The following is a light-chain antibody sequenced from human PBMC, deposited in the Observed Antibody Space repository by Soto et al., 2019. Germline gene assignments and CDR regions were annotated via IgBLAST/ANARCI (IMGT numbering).Light chain of an antibody. CDR2: EVS. J-gene: IGLJ3*02. CDR3: SSYTSSSTFWV. V-gene: IGLV2-14*01. CDR1: SSDVGGYNY. Sequence: QSVLTQPASVSGSPGQSITISCTGTSSDVGGYNYVSWYQQHPGKAPKLMIYEVSNRPSGVSNRFSGSKSGNTASLTISGLQAEDEADHYCSSYTSSSTFWVFGGGTKLTVL.